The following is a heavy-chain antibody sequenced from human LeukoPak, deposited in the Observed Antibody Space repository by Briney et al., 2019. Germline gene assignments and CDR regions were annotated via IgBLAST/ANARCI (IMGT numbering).Heavy chain of an antibody. V-gene: IGHV4-59*01. CDR3: ARDSDSVHSPFNY. J-gene: IGHJ4*02. D-gene: IGHD5/OR15-5a*01. CDR1: GGSISSYY. Sequence: SETLSLTCTVSGGSISSYYWSWIRQPPGKGLEWIDYIYYSGSTNYNPSLQSRVTISVDTSKNQFSLKLSSVTAADTAVYYCARDSDSVHSPFNYWGQGTLVTVSS. CDR2: IYYSGST.